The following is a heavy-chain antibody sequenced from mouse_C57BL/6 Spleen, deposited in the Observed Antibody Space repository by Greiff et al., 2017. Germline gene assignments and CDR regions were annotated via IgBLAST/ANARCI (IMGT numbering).Heavy chain of an antibody. CDR3: ARPLYYDYDEGFAY. D-gene: IGHD2-4*01. J-gene: IGHJ3*01. Sequence: VQLQQPGAELVKPGASVKMSCKASGYTFTSYWITWVKQRPGQGLEWIGEIYPGSGSTNYNEKLKSKATLTVDTSSSTAYMQLSSLTSEDSAVYYVARPLYYDYDEGFAYWGQGTLVTVSA. CDR2: IYPGSGST. CDR1: GYTFTSYW. V-gene: IGHV1-55*01.